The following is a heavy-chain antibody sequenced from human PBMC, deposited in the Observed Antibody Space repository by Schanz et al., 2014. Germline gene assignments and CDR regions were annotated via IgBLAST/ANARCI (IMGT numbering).Heavy chain of an antibody. D-gene: IGHD6-13*01. J-gene: IGHJ4*02. CDR3: AKEVLPLGILD. Sequence: EVQLVESGGVVVQPGGSLRLSCAASGFTFDDYSMHWVRQAPGKGLEWVSLITWNGGSTYYADSVKGRFTISRDNSKKSLYLQMNSMRTEDTALYYCAKEVLPLGILDWGQGTLDTVSS. V-gene: IGHV3-43*01. CDR2: ITWNGGST. CDR1: GFTFDDYS.